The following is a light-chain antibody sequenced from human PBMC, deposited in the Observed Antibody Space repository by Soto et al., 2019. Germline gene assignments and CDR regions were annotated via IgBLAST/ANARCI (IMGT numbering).Light chain of an antibody. CDR3: QQRSNWRWT. CDR2: ESS. Sequence: EVVLTQSPATLSLSPGERATLSCRASQTVGSYLAWYQQKPGQAPRLLIYESSNRATGIPARFSGSGSGTDFTLTISSLEPEDFEVYYCQQRSNWRWTFGQGTKVEIK. J-gene: IGKJ1*01. V-gene: IGKV3-11*01. CDR1: QTVGSY.